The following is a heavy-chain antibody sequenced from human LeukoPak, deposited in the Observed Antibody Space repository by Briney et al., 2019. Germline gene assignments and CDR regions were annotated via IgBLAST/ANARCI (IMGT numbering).Heavy chain of an antibody. CDR2: INHSGST. Sequence: TSETLSLTCAVYGGSFSGYYWSWIRQPPGKGLEWIGEINHSGSTNHNPSLKSRVTISVDTSKNQFSLKLSSVTAADTAVYYCARGRYYYDSSGYYYYFDYWGQGTLVTVSS. CDR1: GGSFSGYY. J-gene: IGHJ4*02. D-gene: IGHD3-22*01. V-gene: IGHV4-34*01. CDR3: ARGRYYYDSSGYYYYFDY.